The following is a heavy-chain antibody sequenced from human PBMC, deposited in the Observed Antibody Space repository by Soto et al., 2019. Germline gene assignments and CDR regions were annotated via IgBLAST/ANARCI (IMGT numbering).Heavy chain of an antibody. J-gene: IGHJ3*02. D-gene: IGHD3-22*01. CDR2: MNPNSGNT. V-gene: IGHV1-8*01. CDR1: GYTFTSYD. CDR3: ARVDPITMIADDAFDI. Sequence: ASVKVSCKASGYTFTSYDINWVRQATGQGLEWMGWMNPNSGNTGYAQKFQGRVTTTRNTSISTAYMELSSQRSEDTAVYYCARVDPITMIADDAFDIWGQGTMVTVSS.